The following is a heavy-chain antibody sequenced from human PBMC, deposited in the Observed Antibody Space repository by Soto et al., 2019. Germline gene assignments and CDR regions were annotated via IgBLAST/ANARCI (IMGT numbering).Heavy chain of an antibody. CDR3: ARERPYYGFDY. V-gene: IGHV4-59*01. CDR1: GGSLRTYY. CDR2: VQNSGRT. J-gene: IGHJ4*02. D-gene: IGHD3-22*01. Sequence: PSETLSLTCTVSGGSLRTYYWSWIRQPPGKGLEWIGYVQNSGRTNYNPSLNSRANISVDTSKTQFSLQLSSVTAADTAVYYCARERPYYGFDYWGQGTPVTVSS.